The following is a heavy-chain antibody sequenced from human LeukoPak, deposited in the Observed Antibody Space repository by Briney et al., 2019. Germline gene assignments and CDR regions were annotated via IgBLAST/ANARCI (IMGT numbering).Heavy chain of an antibody. J-gene: IGHJ4*02. D-gene: IGHD3-10*01. CDR3: ARVGSHYYGSGSYSDYFDY. Sequence: GSLRLSCAASGFTFSSYSMNWVRQAPGKGLEWIGSIYRSGSTNYNPSLKSRVTISVDTSKNQFSLKLSSVTAADTAVYYCARVGSHYYGSGSYSDYFDYWGQGTLVTVSS. V-gene: IGHV4-59*01. CDR2: IYRSGST. CDR1: GFTFSSYS.